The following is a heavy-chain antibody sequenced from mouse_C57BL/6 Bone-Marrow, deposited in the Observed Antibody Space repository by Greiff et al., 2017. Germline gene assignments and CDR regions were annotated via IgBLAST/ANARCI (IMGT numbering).Heavy chain of an antibody. CDR2: ISSGGSYT. Sequence: EVKLMASGGDLVKPGGSLKLSCAASGFTFSSYGMSWVRQTPDKRLEWVATISSGGSYTYYPASVKGRFTISRDNAKNTLYLQMSSLKSEDTAMYYCARRGYYGFAYWGQGTLVTVSA. CDR3: ARRGYYGFAY. J-gene: IGHJ3*01. CDR1: GFTFSSYG. V-gene: IGHV5-6*02. D-gene: IGHD2-3*01.